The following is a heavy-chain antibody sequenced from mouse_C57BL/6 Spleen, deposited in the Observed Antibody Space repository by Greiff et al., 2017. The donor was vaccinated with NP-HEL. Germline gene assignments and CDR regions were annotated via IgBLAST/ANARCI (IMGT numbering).Heavy chain of an antibody. D-gene: IGHD4-1*01. CDR1: GYTFTSYW. CDR3: TREENWDYYFDY. J-gene: IGHJ2*01. CDR2: IYPGNSDT. V-gene: IGHV1-5*01. Sequence: EVKLQGSGTVLARPGASVKMSCKTSGYTFTSYWMHWVKQRPGQGLEWIGAIYPGNSDTSYNQKFKGKAKLTAVTSASTAYMELSSLTNEDSAVYYCTREENWDYYFDYWGQGTTLTVSS.